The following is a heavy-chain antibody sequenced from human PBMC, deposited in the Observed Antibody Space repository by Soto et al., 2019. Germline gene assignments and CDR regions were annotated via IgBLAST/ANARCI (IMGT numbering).Heavy chain of an antibody. CDR2: IRSKGYGGTT. D-gene: IGHD2-2*01. V-gene: IGHV3-49*03. J-gene: IGHJ6*02. CDR3: ASLTSWSQEYYYGMDV. Sequence: GSLRLSCTGSGFTFGDFGMSWFRQDPGKGLECLSFIRSKGYGGTTESAASVRGRFITSRDDSKSIAYLQMNSLKTEDTAVYYCASLTSWSQEYYYGMDVWGQGTTVTVSS. CDR1: GFTFGDFG.